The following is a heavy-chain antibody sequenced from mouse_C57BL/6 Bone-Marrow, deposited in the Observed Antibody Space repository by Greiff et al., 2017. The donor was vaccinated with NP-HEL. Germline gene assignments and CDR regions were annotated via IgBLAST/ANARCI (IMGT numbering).Heavy chain of an antibody. CDR3: ARFDWYFDV. J-gene: IGHJ1*03. V-gene: IGHV1-54*01. CDR1: GYAFTNYL. Sequence: QVQLQQSGAELVRPGTSVKVSCKASGYAFTNYLIEWVKQRPGQGLEWIGVINPGSGGTNYNEKLKGKATLTADKSSRTAYMQLSSLTSEDSAVYFCARFDWYFDVWGTGTTVTVSS. CDR2: INPGSGGT.